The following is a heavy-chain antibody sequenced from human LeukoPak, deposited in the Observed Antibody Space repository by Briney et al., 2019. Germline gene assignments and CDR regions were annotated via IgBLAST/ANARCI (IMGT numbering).Heavy chain of an antibody. D-gene: IGHD1-26*01. CDR1: VVSMNGYY. Sequence: PSETLSLTCSVSVVSMNGYYWSWLRQSAGDRLEWIGHVDSSGNTNYNLSLESRVTMSVDTSKKQFSLKLTSVTAADMAVYFCARQFLVGSTFHAFDLWGQGTRVTVSS. V-gene: IGHV4-4*07. CDR2: VDSSGNT. CDR3: ARQFLVGSTFHAFDL. J-gene: IGHJ3*01.